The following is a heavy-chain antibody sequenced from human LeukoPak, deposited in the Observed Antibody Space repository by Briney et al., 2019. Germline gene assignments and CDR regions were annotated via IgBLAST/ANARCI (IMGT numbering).Heavy chain of an antibody. V-gene: IGHV3-11*01. CDR2: ISSRGRTI. Sequence: GRSLTLSCPASAFTFNDYYMSWIRQAAGKGLEWVSYISSRGRTIYYADSVKGRFTISRENGENSLYLRMNSLRGEVMALYYCARGSDWNAFDSWGQGTVVTVSS. CDR3: ARGSDWNAFDS. D-gene: IGHD3/OR15-3a*01. CDR1: AFTFNDYY. J-gene: IGHJ3*02.